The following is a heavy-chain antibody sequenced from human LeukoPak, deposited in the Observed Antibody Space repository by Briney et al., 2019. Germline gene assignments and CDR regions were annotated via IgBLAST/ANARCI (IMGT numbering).Heavy chain of an antibody. CDR2: IYYSGST. J-gene: IGHJ3*02. Sequence: SETLSLTCTVPGGSIRSYYWSWIRQPPGKGLEWIGYIYYSGSTNYNPSLKSRVSISVDTSKNQFSLKLSSVTAADTAVSYCARDLYSGYDWVGFNIWGQGTVVTVSS. V-gene: IGHV4-59*01. CDR3: ARDLYSGYDWVGFNI. D-gene: IGHD5-12*01. CDR1: GGSIRSYY.